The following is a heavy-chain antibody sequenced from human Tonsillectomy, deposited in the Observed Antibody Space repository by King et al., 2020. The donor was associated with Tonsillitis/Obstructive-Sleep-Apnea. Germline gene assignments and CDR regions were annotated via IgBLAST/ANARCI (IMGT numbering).Heavy chain of an antibody. D-gene: IGHD5-18*01. CDR2: ISSSSSYT. V-gene: IGHV3-11*05. J-gene: IGHJ4*02. CDR1: GFTFSDYY. Sequence: QLVQSGGGLVKPGGSLRLSCAASGFTFSDYYMSWIRQAPGKGLEWVSYISSSSSYTNYADSVKGRFTISRDNAKTSLHLQMNSLRAEDTAVYYCARGARGNSYGPELFDYWGQGTLVTVSS. CDR3: ARGARGNSYGPELFDY.